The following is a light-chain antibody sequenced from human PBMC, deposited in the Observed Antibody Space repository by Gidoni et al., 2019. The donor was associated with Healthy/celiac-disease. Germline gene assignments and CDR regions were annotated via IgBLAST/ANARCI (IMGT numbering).Light chain of an antibody. CDR2: DVS. CDR1: SSDVGGYNY. J-gene: IGLJ1*01. CDR3: SSYTSSSTYV. V-gene: IGLV2-14*01. Sequence: QSALTQPASVSGSPGHSITISCTGTSSDVGGYNYVSWYQQHPGTAPKLMIYDVSNRPSGVSNRFSGSKSGNTASLTISGLQAEDEADYYCSSYTSSSTYVFGTGTKVTVL.